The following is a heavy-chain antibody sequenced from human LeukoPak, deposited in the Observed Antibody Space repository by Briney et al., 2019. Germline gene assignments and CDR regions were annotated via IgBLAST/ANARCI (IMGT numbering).Heavy chain of an antibody. CDR2: IYGGGGI. V-gene: IGHV3-53*01. Sequence: GGFLRLSCAASGFTVSSNYMSWVRQAPGKGLEWFSVIYGGGGIYYADSVKGQFTISRDSSKNTLYLQMSSLRADDTAVYYCARHYYDSIGYLYYFDYWGQGTLVTVSS. D-gene: IGHD3-22*01. CDR1: GFTVSSNY. CDR3: ARHYYDSIGYLYYFDY. J-gene: IGHJ4*02.